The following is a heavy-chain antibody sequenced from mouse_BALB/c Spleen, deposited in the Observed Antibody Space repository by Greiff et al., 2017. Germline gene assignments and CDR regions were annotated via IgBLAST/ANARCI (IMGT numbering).Heavy chain of an antibody. V-gene: IGHV5-6-4*01. CDR1: GFTFSSYT. J-gene: IGHJ2*01. CDR2: ISSGGSYT. Sequence: EVKVEESGGGLVKPGGSLKLSCAASGFTFSSYTMSWVRQTPEKRLEWVATISSGGSYTYYPDSVKGRFTISRDNAKNTLYLQMSSLKSEDTAMYYCTKENEDYGAYWGQGTTLTVSS. D-gene: IGHD2-4*01. CDR3: TKENEDYGAY.